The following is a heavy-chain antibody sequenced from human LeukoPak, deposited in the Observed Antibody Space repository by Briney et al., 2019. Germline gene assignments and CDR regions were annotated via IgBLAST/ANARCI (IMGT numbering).Heavy chain of an antibody. CDR1: GGTFSSYA. V-gene: IGHV1-69*04. CDR2: IIPILGIA. J-gene: IGHJ6*03. D-gene: IGHD5-18*01. Sequence: ASVKVSCKASGGTFSSYAISWVRQAPGQGLEWMGRIIPILGIANYAQKFQGRVTITADESTSTAYMELSSLRSEDTAVYYCARAGLQYYYYYMDVWGKGTTVTVSS. CDR3: ARAGLQYYYYYMDV.